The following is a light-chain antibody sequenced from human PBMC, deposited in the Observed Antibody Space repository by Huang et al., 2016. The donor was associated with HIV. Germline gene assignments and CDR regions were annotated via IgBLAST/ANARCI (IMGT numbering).Light chain of an antibody. V-gene: IGKV3-15*01. Sequence: EVIMTQSPGTLSVSSVERATLSCRASQSISRNLAWYQHKRGQTPRLLIYGESTKATSIPARFTGSGAATKYTLHIISLQSEDFAAYYCQHYNNCPPYSFGQGTNLEI. CDR1: QSISRN. J-gene: IGKJ2*03. CDR3: QHYNNCPPYS. CDR2: GES.